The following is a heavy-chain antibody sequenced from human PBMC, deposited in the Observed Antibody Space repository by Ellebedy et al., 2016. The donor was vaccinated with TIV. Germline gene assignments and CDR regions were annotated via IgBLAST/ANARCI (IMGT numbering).Heavy chain of an antibody. J-gene: IGHJ4*02. Sequence: GESLKISCAAYGFTFSSYTMNWVRQAPGKGLEWVSSISGSSSYIYYADSMKGRFTISRDNAKNSLHLQMNSLRAEDTALYYCAGKGPNSAAFDYWGQGTLVIVSS. V-gene: IGHV3-21*01. CDR2: ISGSSSYI. CDR3: AGKGPNSAAFDY. D-gene: IGHD4/OR15-4a*01. CDR1: GFTFSSYT.